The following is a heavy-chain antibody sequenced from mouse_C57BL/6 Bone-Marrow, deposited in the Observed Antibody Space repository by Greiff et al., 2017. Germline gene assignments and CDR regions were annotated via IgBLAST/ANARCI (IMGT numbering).Heavy chain of an antibody. Sequence: EVKVVESGPELVKPGASVKISCKASGYSFTGYYMNWVKQSPEKSLEWIGEINPSTGGTTYNQKFKAKATLTVDKSSSTAYMQLKSLTSEDSAVYYCARGVYYYGSSGFAYWGQGTLVTVSA. V-gene: IGHV1-42*01. CDR1: GYSFTGYY. J-gene: IGHJ3*01. CDR3: ARGVYYYGSSGFAY. D-gene: IGHD1-1*01. CDR2: INPSTGGT.